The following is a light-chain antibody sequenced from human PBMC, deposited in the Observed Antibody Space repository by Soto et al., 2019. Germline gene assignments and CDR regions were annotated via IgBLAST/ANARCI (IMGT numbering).Light chain of an antibody. J-gene: IGKJ3*01. V-gene: IGKV1-5*01. CDR1: QSSSSW. Sequence: DIQMTQSPSTLSASVGDRVTITCRASQSSSSWLAWYQQKPWKAPKLLIYDASSLESGVPSRFSSSGSGTEFTLTISSLQPDDFATNFCQQYNSYPFNFGPGTKVAIK. CDR3: QQYNSYPFN. CDR2: DAS.